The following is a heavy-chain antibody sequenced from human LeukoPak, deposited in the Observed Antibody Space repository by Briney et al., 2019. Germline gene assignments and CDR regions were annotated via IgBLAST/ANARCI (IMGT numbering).Heavy chain of an antibody. CDR2: ISSSGSTI. CDR3: AELGITMIRGV. J-gene: IGHJ6*04. V-gene: IGHV3-48*03. D-gene: IGHD3-22*01. Sequence: GGSLRLSCAASGFSFSSYNMNWVRQAPGKGLEWVSYISSSGSTIYYADSVKGRFTISRDNAKNSLYLQMNSLRAEDTAVYYCAELGITMIRGVWGKGTTVTISS. CDR1: GFSFSSYN.